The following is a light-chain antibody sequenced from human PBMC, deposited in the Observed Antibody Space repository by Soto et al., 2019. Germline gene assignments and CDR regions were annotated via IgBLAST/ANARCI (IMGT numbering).Light chain of an antibody. J-gene: IGKJ1*01. Sequence: GDRVTITCRASQSISSWLAWYQQKPGKAPKLLMYDASSLESGVPSRFSGSGSGTDFTLTISSLQPEDFATYYCQQSYSTPRTFGQGTKVDIK. CDR2: DAS. CDR1: QSISSW. CDR3: QQSYSTPRT. V-gene: IGKV1-39*01.